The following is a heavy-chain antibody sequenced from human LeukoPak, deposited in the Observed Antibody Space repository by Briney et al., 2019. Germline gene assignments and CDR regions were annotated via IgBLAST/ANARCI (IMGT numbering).Heavy chain of an antibody. D-gene: IGHD3-3*01. J-gene: IGHJ6*03. CDR1: GYSISSGYY. CDR3: ARGQARPYYDFWSGSLYYYYYMDV. CDR2: IYHSGST. V-gene: IGHV4-38-2*02. Sequence: SETLSLTCTVSGYSISSGYYWGWIRQPPGKGLEWIGSIYHSGSTNYNPSLKSRVTISVDTSKNQFSLKLSSVTAADTAVYYCARGQARPYYDFWSGSLYYYYYMDVWGKGTTVTVSS.